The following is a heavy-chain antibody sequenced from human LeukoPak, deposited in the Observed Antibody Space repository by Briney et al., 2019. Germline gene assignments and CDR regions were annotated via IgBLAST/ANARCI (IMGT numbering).Heavy chain of an antibody. J-gene: IGHJ5*02. V-gene: IGHV4-61*02. D-gene: IGHD6-13*01. CDR1: GGSISSGSYY. CDR3: ARVATVAAAGVGWFDP. Sequence: PSQTLSLTCTVSGGSISSGSYYWSWIRQPAGKGLVWIGRIYTSGSTNYNPSLKSRVTISVDTSKNQFSLKLSSVTAADTAVYYCARVATVAAAGVGWFDPWGQGTLVTVSS. CDR2: IYTSGST.